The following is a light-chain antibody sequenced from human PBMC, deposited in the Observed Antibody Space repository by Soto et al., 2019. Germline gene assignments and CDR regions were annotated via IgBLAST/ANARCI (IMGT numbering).Light chain of an antibody. V-gene: IGKV1-33*01. CDR2: DAS. Sequence: DIQMTQSPSSLSASVGDRVTITCQASQGITNYLNWYQQKPGKATSHLIYDASNLETGVPSRFSGSGSGTHFTFTISCLQPEDIATYYCQQYDTLRITFGPGTKVDIK. J-gene: IGKJ3*01. CDR1: QGITNY. CDR3: QQYDTLRIT.